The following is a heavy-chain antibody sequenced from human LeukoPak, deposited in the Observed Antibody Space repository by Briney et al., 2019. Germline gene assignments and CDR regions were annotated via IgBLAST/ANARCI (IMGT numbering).Heavy chain of an antibody. D-gene: IGHD5-12*01. V-gene: IGHV3-7*03. CDR1: GFTFSSYW. Sequence: GGSLRLSCAASGFTFSSYWMSWVRQAPGKGLEWVANIKQDGSEKYYVDSVKGRFTISRDNAKNSLYLQMNSLRAEDTAVYYCARGGNIVATIGWGTFDYWGQGTLVTVSS. CDR3: ARGGNIVATIGWGTFDY. CDR2: IKQDGSEK. J-gene: IGHJ4*02.